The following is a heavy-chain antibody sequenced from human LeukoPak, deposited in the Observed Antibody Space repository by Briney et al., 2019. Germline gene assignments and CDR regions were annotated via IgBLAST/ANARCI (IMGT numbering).Heavy chain of an antibody. Sequence: GASVKVSCKASGYTFTGYYMHWVRQAPGQGLEWMGWINPNSGGTNYAQKFQGRVTMTRDTSISTAYMELSRLRSDDTAVYYCAREIFVVPAARGRFGYWGQGTLVTVSS. J-gene: IGHJ4*02. CDR1: GYTFTGYY. D-gene: IGHD2-2*01. CDR3: AREIFVVPAARGRFGY. V-gene: IGHV1-2*02. CDR2: INPNSGGT.